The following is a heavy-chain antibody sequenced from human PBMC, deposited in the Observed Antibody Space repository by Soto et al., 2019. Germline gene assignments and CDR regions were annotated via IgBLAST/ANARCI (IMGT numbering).Heavy chain of an antibody. Sequence: QVQLVQSGAEVKKPGSSVKVSCKASGGTFSSYAISWVRQAPGQGLEWMGGIIPIFGTANYAQKFQGRVTITADESTGTAYMELSSLRSEDTAVYYCASYCSGGSCHYYYYGMDVWCQGTTVTVSS. J-gene: IGHJ6*02. CDR3: ASYCSGGSCHYYYYGMDV. CDR1: GGTFSSYA. V-gene: IGHV1-69*01. CDR2: IIPIFGTA. D-gene: IGHD2-15*01.